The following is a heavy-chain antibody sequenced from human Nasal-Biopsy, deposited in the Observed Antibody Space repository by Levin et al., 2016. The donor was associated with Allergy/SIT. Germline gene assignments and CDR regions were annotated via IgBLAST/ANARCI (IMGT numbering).Heavy chain of an antibody. CDR1: GVPFSGPW. D-gene: IGHD1-26*01. J-gene: IGHJ2*01. Sequence: SETLSLTCAVYGVPFSGPWWSWVRQPQGQGPEWIRDIDYRGRRSYNPSLRSRVTLSADSSRNHFSLQLTSVTAADTAVYYCARGGMGGVNSFSFSNNVIDLWGRGTPVTVSA. CDR3: ARGGMGGVNSFSFSNNVIDL. V-gene: IGHV4-34*01. CDR2: IDYRGRR.